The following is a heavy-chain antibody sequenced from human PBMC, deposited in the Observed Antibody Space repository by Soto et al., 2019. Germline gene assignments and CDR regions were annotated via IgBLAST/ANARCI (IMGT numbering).Heavy chain of an antibody. D-gene: IGHD2-15*01. CDR1: GFPFTTYG. J-gene: IGHJ4*02. CDR3: VGGQYYVAY. Sequence: QVQLVESGGGVVQPGRSLRLSCAASGFPFTTYGMHLVREGPGKGLEWVAVISYDGSNRFYADSVKGRFTISRDNSKSTLFLQMNSLRPEDTALYYCVGGQYYVAYGGQGTLVIVSS. V-gene: IGHV3-30*03. CDR2: ISYDGSNR.